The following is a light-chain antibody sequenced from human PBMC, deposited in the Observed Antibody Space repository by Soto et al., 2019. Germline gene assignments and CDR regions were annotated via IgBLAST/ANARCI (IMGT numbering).Light chain of an antibody. V-gene: IGLV1-40*01. CDR3: QSYDNSLSGFYV. CDR2: GNT. J-gene: IGLJ1*01. CDR1: SSNIGANSD. Sequence: QSVLTQPPSVSGAPGQRVTISCTGSSSNIGANSDVHWYQQLTGAAPKLLIYGNTNRPSGVYDRFSASKSGTSASLAITGLQAEDEADYYCQSYDNSLSGFYVFGTGTKVTVL.